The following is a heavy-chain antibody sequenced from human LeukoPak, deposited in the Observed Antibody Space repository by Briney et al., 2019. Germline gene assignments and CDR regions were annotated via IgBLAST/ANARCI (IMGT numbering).Heavy chain of an antibody. V-gene: IGHV3-74*01. CDR1: GFTFSSYW. CDR3: PHRDFDY. J-gene: IGHJ4*02. CDR2: INRDGSST. Sequence: GGSLRLSCAASGFTFSSYWMHWVRKAPGKASVWVGHINRDGSSTSYADSVKGRFNISRGNAKNTVYLQMNTLRAEDTAVHYCPHRDFDYWGQGTLVTVSS. D-gene: IGHD3-10*01.